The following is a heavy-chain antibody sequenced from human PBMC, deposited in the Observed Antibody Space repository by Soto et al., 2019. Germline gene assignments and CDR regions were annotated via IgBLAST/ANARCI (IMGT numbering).Heavy chain of an antibody. J-gene: IGHJ5*02. Sequence: GASVKVSCKASGFTFTSSAMQWVRQARGQRLEWIGWIVVGSGNTNYAQKFQERVTITRDMSTSTAYMELSSLRSEDTAVYYCAADHHVPYYDFWSGSPPRWSDPWGQGTLVTVSS. V-gene: IGHV1-58*02. CDR1: GFTFTSSA. CDR3: AADHHVPYYDFWSGSPPRWSDP. CDR2: IVVGSGNT. D-gene: IGHD3-3*01.